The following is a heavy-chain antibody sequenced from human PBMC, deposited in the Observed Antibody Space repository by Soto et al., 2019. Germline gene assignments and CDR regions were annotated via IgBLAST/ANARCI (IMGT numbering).Heavy chain of an antibody. CDR2: ISGSGSTI. CDR3: AREGVTNYTDFYFDL. V-gene: IGHV3-48*03. Sequence: GGSLRLSCAASGFRFSDYKMIWVRQAPGKGLEWVSYISGSGSTIYYADSVKGRFTISRDNARNSLYLQMNSLRAEDTALYYCAREGVTNYTDFYFDLWGHGALVTVSS. J-gene: IGHJ4*01. D-gene: IGHD4-4*01. CDR1: GFRFSDYK.